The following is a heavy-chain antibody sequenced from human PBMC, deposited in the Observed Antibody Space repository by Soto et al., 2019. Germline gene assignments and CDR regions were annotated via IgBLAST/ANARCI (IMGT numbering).Heavy chain of an antibody. CDR3: ARGLSGSYPLFDY. V-gene: IGHV4-59*01. J-gene: IGHJ4*02. D-gene: IGHD1-26*01. CDR2: IYYTGGT. Sequence: QVQLQESGPGLVKPSETLSLTCTVSSGSISGYYWSWIRQPPGKGLQCIGYIYYTGGTNYNPSLKSRVTISVDTSKNQFSLKLSSVTAADTAVYYCARGLSGSYPLFDYWGQGTLVTVSS. CDR1: SGSISGYY.